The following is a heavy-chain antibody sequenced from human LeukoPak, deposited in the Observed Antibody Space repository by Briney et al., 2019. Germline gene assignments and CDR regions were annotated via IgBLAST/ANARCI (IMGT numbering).Heavy chain of an antibody. CDR2: IYYSGST. V-gene: IGHV4-59*01. J-gene: IGHJ6*03. Sequence: SETLSLTCTVSGVSISSYYWSWIRQPPGKGLEWIGYIYYSGSTNYNPSLKSRVTISVDTSKNQFSLKLSSVTAADTAVYYCARDNWVGATSGGPHYYYYMDVWGKGTTVTVSS. D-gene: IGHD1-26*01. CDR3: ARDNWVGATSGGPHYYYYMDV. CDR1: GVSISSYY.